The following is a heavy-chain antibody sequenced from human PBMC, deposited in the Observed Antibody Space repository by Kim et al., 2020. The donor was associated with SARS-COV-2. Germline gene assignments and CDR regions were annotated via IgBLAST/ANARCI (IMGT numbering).Heavy chain of an antibody. CDR3: ARDKDYVWGSQATLYVFDY. D-gene: IGHD3-16*01. J-gene: IGHJ4*02. CDR1: GYTFTGYY. V-gene: IGHV1-2*06. Sequence: ASVKVSCKASGYTFTGYYMHWVRQAPGQGLEWMGRINPNSGGTNYAQKFQGRVTMTRDTSISTAYMELSRLRSDDTAVYYCARDKDYVWGSQATLYVFDYWGQGTLVTVSS. CDR2: INPNSGGT.